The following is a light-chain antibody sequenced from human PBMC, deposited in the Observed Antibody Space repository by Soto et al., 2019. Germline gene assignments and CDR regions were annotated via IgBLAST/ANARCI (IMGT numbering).Light chain of an antibody. CDR3: QQRNNXXXT. CDR1: QSVRSY. Sequence: EIVLTQSPATLSLSPGERATLSCRASQSVRSYLAWYQQKPDQAPRLLIYDVSNRATGIPARFSGSGSGTDFTLTISXXXXXDFAIYYCQQRNNXXXTFGXGT. J-gene: IGKJ4*01. CDR2: DVS. V-gene: IGKV3-11*01.